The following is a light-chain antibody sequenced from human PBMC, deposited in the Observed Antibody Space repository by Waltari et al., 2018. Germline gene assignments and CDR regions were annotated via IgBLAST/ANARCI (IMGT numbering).Light chain of an antibody. J-gene: IGKJ1*01. V-gene: IGKV1-27*01. CDR2: AAS. Sequence: DIQMPQSPSSLSASLGDRVTITCRASQGISNHLAWYQQKPGKVPKLLIYAASTLQSGVPSRFSGSGSGTDFTLTISSLQPEDVATYYCQKYNSAPWTFGQGTKVEIK. CDR1: QGISNH. CDR3: QKYNSAPWT.